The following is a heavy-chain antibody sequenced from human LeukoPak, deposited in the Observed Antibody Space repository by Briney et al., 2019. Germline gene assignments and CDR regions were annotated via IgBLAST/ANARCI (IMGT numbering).Heavy chain of an antibody. CDR3: AREPFGPNENYFDY. CDR2: IYTSGST. V-gene: IGHV4-4*07. Sequence: MTSETLSLTCTVSGGSISSYYWSWIRQPAGKGLEWIGRIYTSGSTNYNPSLKSRVTISVDTSKTQFSLKLSSVTAADTAVYYCAREPFGPNENYFDYWGQGTLVTVSS. D-gene: IGHD3-10*01. CDR1: GGSISSYY. J-gene: IGHJ4*02.